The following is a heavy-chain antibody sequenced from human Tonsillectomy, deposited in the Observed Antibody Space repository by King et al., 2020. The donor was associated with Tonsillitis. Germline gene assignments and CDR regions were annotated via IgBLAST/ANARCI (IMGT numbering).Heavy chain of an antibody. D-gene: IGHD3-10*01. CDR2: ISYDGTNK. J-gene: IGHJ3*02. Sequence: QLVQSGGGVVQPGRSLRLSCAASGFTFNDYGMHWVRQAPGKGVEWVTLISYDGTNKQYADSVKGRFTISRDNSKNTLYLQIHSLRPEDTALYFCAKDLWPYYRAGAFDIWGQGTMVSVSS. CDR1: GFTFNDYG. V-gene: IGHV3-30*18. CDR3: AKDLWPYYRAGAFDI.